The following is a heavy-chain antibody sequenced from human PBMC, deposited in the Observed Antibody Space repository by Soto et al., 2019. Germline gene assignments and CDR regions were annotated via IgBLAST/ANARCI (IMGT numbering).Heavy chain of an antibody. CDR2: IRSSASYI. D-gene: IGHD2-2*01. Sequence: EVQLVESGGGLVKPGGSLRLSCVASGFTFRSYSMNWVRQAPGKGLEWVSSIRSSASYIYYAESVKGRFTISRDNAKNSLYLQMNSLRAEDTAVYYCAGQYCSSTNCYDNWGQGTLVIVSS. J-gene: IGHJ4*02. CDR3: AGQYCSSTNCYDN. CDR1: GFTFRSYS. V-gene: IGHV3-21*01.